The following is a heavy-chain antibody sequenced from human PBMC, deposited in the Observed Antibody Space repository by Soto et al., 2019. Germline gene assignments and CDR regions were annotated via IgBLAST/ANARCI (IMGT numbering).Heavy chain of an antibody. V-gene: IGHV2-5*02. CDR2: IHWDGDK. D-gene: IGHD2-15*01. Sequence: QITLKESGPTLVRPTETLTLTCTFSGFSLSTSGVGVGWIRQPPGKALEWLALIHWDGDKRYSPSLKNRLTSTKDTSKNQVVLAMTNMDPVDTATYFCAHASCSGGRCYSFLDYFDPWGQGTPVTVSS. J-gene: IGHJ5*02. CDR1: GFSLSTSGVG. CDR3: AHASCSGGRCYSFLDYFDP.